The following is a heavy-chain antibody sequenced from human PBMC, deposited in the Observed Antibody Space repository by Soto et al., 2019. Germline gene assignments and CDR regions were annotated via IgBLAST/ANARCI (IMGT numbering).Heavy chain of an antibody. J-gene: IGHJ5*02. CDR1: GYTFTSYD. D-gene: IGHD2-2*01. V-gene: IGHV1-8*01. Sequence: QVQLVQSGAEVKKPGASVKVSCKASGYTFTSYDINWVRQATGQGLEWMGWMNPNSGNTGYAQKFQGRVTITRNTSLSTAYMELISLRSEDTAVYYCASALGYCCSASCWNWFDPWGQGTLVTVSS. CDR2: MNPNSGNT. CDR3: ASALGYCCSASCWNWFDP.